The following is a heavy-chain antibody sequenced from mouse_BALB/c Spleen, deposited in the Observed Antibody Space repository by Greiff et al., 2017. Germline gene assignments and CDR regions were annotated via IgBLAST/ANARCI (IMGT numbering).Heavy chain of an antibody. CDR3: ARSGITTRAMDY. J-gene: IGHJ4*01. Sequence: QVQLKQSGAELVRPGVSVKISCKGSGYTFTDYAMHWVKQSHAKSLEWIGVISTYYGDASYNQKFKGKATMTVDKSSSTAYMELARLTSEDSAIYYCARSGITTRAMDYWGQGTSVTVSS. V-gene: IGHV1S137*01. D-gene: IGHD2-4*01. CDR2: ISTYYGDA. CDR1: GYTFTDYA.